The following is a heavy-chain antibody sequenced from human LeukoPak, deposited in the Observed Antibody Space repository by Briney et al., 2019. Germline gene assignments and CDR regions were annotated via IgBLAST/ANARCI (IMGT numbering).Heavy chain of an antibody. CDR1: GYTFTSYG. Sequence: EASVKVSCKASGYTFTSYGISWVRQAPGQGLEWMGWINPNSGGTNYAQKFQGRVTMTRDTSISTAYMELSRLRSDDTAVYYCARDYDILTGYQGWFDPWGQGTLVTVSS. CDR2: INPNSGGT. D-gene: IGHD3-9*01. J-gene: IGHJ5*02. CDR3: ARDYDILTGYQGWFDP. V-gene: IGHV1-2*02.